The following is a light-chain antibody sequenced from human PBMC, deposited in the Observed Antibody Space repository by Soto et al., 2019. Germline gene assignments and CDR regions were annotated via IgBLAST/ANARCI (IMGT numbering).Light chain of an antibody. CDR1: QSVSSN. J-gene: IGKJ1*01. CDR2: DAS. Sequence: ILMTQSPATLSVSPGERATLSCRASQSVSSNLAWYQQKPGQAPRLLIYDASTRATGIPARFSGSGSGTEFTLTISSLQSEDFVVYYCQRYNNWPTWTFGQGTKVDIK. V-gene: IGKV3-15*01. CDR3: QRYNNWPTWT.